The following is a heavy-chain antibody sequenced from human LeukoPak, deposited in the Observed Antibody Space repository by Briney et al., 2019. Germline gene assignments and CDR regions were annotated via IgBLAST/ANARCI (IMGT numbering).Heavy chain of an antibody. Sequence: GGSLRLSCAASGFTFSSYEMNWVRQAPGKGLEWVAFIRYDGSNKYYADSVKGRFTISRDNSKNTLYLQMNSLRAEDTAVYYCAKDAVPAAIRGYYYYMDVWGKGTTVTISS. CDR3: AKDAVPAAIRGYYYYMDV. CDR2: IRYDGSNK. J-gene: IGHJ6*03. CDR1: GFTFSSYE. D-gene: IGHD2-2*01. V-gene: IGHV3-30*02.